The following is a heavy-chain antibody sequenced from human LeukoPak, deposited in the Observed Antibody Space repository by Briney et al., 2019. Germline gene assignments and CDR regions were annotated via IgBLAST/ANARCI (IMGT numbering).Heavy chain of an antibody. D-gene: IGHD6-19*01. V-gene: IGHV4-34*01. CDR2: INHSGST. CDR1: GGSFSGYY. Sequence: SETLSLTFAVYGGSFSGYYWSWIRQPPGKGLEWIGEINHSGSTNYNPSLKSRVTISVDTSKNQFSLKLSPVTAADTAVYYCAGTSEAYSSGLDYWGQGTLVTVSS. J-gene: IGHJ4*02. CDR3: AGTSEAYSSGLDY.